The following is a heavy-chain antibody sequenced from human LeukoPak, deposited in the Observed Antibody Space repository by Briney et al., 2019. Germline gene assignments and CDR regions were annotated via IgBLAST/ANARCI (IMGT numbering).Heavy chain of an antibody. CDR2: IWYDGRNK. J-gene: IGHJ4*02. V-gene: IGHV3-33*01. CDR3: TRAGQGSVLDY. CDR1: GXTFRSYG. D-gene: IGHD2-15*01. Sequence: GGSLRLSCAASGXTFRSYGFHWVRQAPGKGLEWVAVIWYDGRNKYYADSVKGRFTFSRDNSKNTVYLEMNSLRAEDTAVYYCTRAGQGSVLDYWGQGTLVTVSS.